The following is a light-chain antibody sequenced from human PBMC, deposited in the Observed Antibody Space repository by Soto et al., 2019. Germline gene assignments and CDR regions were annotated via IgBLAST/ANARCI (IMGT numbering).Light chain of an antibody. CDR1: KLGDKY. V-gene: IGLV3-1*01. Sequence: SYELTQPPSVSVSPGQTASITCSGDKLGDKYACWYQQKPGQSPVLVIYQDSKRPSGIPERFSGSNSGNTATLTISGTQAMDEADYYCQAWDSSTREFGGGTKVTVL. CDR2: QDS. CDR3: QAWDSSTRE. J-gene: IGLJ3*02.